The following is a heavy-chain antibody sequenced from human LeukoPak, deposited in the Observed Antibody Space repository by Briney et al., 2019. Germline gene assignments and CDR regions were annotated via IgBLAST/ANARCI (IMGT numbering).Heavy chain of an antibody. D-gene: IGHD6-13*01. J-gene: IGHJ4*02. V-gene: IGHV1-46*01. Sequence: ASVKVSCKASGYTFTNYYMHWVRQAPGQGLEWIGIINPSGGSTSYAQKFQGRVTMTRDTSTSTVYMELSSLRSEDTAVYYCARGPLGSSSWYFLDPYFDYWGQGTLVTVSS. CDR1: GYTFTNYY. CDR2: INPSGGST. CDR3: ARGPLGSSSWYFLDPYFDY.